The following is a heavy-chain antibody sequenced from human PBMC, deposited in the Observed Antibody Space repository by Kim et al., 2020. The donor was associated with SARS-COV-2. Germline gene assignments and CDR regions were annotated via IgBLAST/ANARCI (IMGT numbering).Heavy chain of an antibody. J-gene: IGHJ5*02. D-gene: IGHD1-1*01. V-gene: IGHV1-24*01. CDR3: ATAPSTTGTVWFDP. Sequence: APKFQGRVTMTEDTSTDPAYMELSSLRSEDTAVYYCATAPSTTGTVWFDPWGQGTLVTVSS.